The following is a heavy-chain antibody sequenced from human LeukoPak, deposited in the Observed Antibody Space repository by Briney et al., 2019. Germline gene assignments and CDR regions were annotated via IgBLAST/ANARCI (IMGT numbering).Heavy chain of an antibody. V-gene: IGHV1-24*01. J-gene: IGHJ3*02. CDR2: FDPEDGET. CDR3: ATDYYDSSGYYYAFDI. Sequence: ASVKVSCKVSGYTLTELSMHWVRQAPGKGLEWMGGFDPEDGETIYAQKFKGRVTMTEDTSTDTAYMELSSLRSEDTAVYYCATDYYDSSGYYYAFDIWGQGTMVTVSS. D-gene: IGHD3-22*01. CDR1: GYTLTELS.